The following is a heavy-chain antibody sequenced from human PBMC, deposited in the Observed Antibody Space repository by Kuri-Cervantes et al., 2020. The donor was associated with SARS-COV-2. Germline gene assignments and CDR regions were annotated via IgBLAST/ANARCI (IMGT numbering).Heavy chain of an antibody. CDR3: ARSRAMIVAQADAFDI. V-gene: IGHV4-39*01. CDR1: GGSFSSYY. J-gene: IGHJ3*02. Sequence: ESLKISCAVYGGSFSSYYWGWIRQPPGKGLEWIGSIYYSGSTYYNPSLKSRVTISVDTSKNQFSLKLSSVTAADTAVYYCARSRAMIVAQADAFDIWGQGTMVTVSS. D-gene: IGHD3-22*01. CDR2: IYYSGST.